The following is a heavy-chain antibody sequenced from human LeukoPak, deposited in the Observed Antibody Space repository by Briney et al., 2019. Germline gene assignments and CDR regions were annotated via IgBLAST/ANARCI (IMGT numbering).Heavy chain of an antibody. Sequence: PGGSLRLSCAASGFTFSNYGMSWVRQAPGKGLEWVSAISGSGGSTYYADSMKGRFTISRDNSKNTLYLQMNSLRAEDTAVYFCVSLGYSSSSVRYWGQGTLATVSS. CDR2: ISGSGGST. CDR1: GFTFSNYG. V-gene: IGHV3-23*01. CDR3: VSLGYSSSSVRY. D-gene: IGHD6-6*01. J-gene: IGHJ4*02.